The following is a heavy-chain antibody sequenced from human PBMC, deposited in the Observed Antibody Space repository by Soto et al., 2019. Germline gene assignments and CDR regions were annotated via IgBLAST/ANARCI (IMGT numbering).Heavy chain of an antibody. D-gene: IGHD1-26*01. CDR2: IDPNSGGT. CDR3: ARVMSGSYLGHGYYFDY. V-gene: IGHV1-2*02. Sequence: QVQLVQSAAEVKKPGASVKVSCKASRYTFTGYYMHWVRQAPGQGLEWMGWIDPNSGGTDYAQKFQGRVTMTRDTSISTAYMELSRLRVDDTAVYYCARVMSGSYLGHGYYFDYWGQGTLVTVSS. CDR1: RYTFTGYY. J-gene: IGHJ4*02.